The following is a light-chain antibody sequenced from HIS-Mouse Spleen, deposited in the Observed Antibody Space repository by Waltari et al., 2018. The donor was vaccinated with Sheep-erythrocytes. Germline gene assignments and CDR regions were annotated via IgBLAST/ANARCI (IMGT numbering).Light chain of an antibody. V-gene: IGLV3-21*03. J-gene: IGLJ2*01. CDR1: NIGSKS. CDR2: EDS. Sequence: SYVLTQPPSVSVAPGKTARITCGGNNIGSKSGHWYQQKPGQAPGLVVYEDSDRPSGIPERFSGSNSGNTATLTISRVEAGDEADYYCQVWKVFGGGTKLTVL. CDR3: QVWKV.